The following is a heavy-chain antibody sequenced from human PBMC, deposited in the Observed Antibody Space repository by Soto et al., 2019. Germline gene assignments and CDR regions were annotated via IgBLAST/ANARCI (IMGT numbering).Heavy chain of an antibody. V-gene: IGHV3-30*18. CDR1: GFTFSSYG. J-gene: IGHJ6*02. Sequence: PGGSLRRSCAASGFTFSSYGMHWVRQAPGKGLEWVAVISYDGSNKYYADSVKGRFTISRDNSKNTLYLQMNSLRAEDTAVYYCAKEVDSSTAGTYYYYGMDVWGQGTTVTVSS. CDR3: AKEVDSSTAGTYYYYGMDV. D-gene: IGHD2-2*01. CDR2: ISYDGSNK.